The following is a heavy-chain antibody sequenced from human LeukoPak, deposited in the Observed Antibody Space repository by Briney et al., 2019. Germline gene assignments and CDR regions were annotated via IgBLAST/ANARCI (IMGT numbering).Heavy chain of an antibody. CDR1: GFTFSYYG. J-gene: IGHJ4*02. CDR2: IWYDGSNK. CDR3: ARAHSSTWSYFDF. Sequence: GSLRLSCAASGFTFSYYGMHWVRQAPGNGLEWVAVIWYDGSNKYYADSVKGRFTISRDNSRNTLYLQMNSLRAEDTAVYYCARAHSSTWSYFDFWGQGTLVTASS. D-gene: IGHD6-13*01. V-gene: IGHV3-33*01.